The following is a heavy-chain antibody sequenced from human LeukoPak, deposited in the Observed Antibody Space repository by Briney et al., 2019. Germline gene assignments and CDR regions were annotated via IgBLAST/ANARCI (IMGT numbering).Heavy chain of an antibody. J-gene: IGHJ4*02. CDR3: AKDKGFGGVIAAFDY. V-gene: IGHV3-9*01. CDR1: GLIFDDYA. Sequence: GGSLRLSCAASGLIFDDYAMHWVRQTPGKGLEWVSGISWNSGSIDYADSVKGRFTISRDNAKNSLYLQMHSLRAEDTALYFCAKDKGFGGVIAAFDYRGQGTLVTVSS. CDR2: ISWNSGSI. D-gene: IGHD3-16*02.